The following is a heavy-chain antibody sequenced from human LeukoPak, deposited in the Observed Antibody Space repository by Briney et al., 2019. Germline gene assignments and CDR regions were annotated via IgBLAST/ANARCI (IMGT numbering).Heavy chain of an antibody. J-gene: IGHJ4*02. CDR3: AKRSGYTTGWFFDF. CDR2: IRGSGDNT. D-gene: IGHD6-19*01. Sequence: PGGSLKLSCATSGFSFSSYAMSWVRQAPGKGLEWVSSIRGSGDNTYYAESVKGRFTISRDNSKNTLFLQMNSLRAEDTAVFYCAKRSGYTTGWFFDFWGQGTLVTVSS. V-gene: IGHV3-23*01. CDR1: GFSFSSYA.